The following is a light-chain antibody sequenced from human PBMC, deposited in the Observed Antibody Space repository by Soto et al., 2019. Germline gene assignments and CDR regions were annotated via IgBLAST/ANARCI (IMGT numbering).Light chain of an antibody. V-gene: IGLV1-44*01. CDR2: INN. CDR1: SSNIGSKP. Sequence: QSVLTQPPSESGTPGQRVTISCSGSSSNIGSKPVNWYQQLPGTAPKLLIHINNQRPSGVPDRFSGSKSGTSASLAISGIQSEDEADYYCAALDDSLNGVVFGGGTKLTVL. J-gene: IGLJ2*01. CDR3: AALDDSLNGVV.